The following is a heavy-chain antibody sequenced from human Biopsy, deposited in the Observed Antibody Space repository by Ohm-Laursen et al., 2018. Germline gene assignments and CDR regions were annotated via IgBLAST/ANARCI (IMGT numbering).Heavy chain of an antibody. J-gene: IGHJ4*02. CDR1: GDSISSDF. Sequence: GTLSLTCTVSGDSISSDFWSWIRQTPGKGLEWSGYISYTGDTNYNPSLESRITISLDTSKNQFSLMLSSVTAADTAVYYCARSNGYGDYRFDDWGQGTLVTVAS. CDR3: ARSNGYGDYRFDD. V-gene: IGHV4-59*01. D-gene: IGHD4-11*01. CDR2: ISYTGDT.